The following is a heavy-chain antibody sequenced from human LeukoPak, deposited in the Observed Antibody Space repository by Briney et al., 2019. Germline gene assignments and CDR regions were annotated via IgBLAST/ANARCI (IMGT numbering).Heavy chain of an antibody. J-gene: IGHJ4*02. Sequence: PSETLSLTCTVSGGSISSSSYYWGWIRQPPGRGLEWIGSIYYSGSTYYNPSLKSRVTISVDTSKNQFSLKLSSVTAADTAVYYCAREAYCSGGSCYPHFDYWGQGTLVTVSS. CDR3: AREAYCSGGSCYPHFDY. V-gene: IGHV4-39*07. CDR2: IYYSGST. CDR1: GGSISSSSYY. D-gene: IGHD2-15*01.